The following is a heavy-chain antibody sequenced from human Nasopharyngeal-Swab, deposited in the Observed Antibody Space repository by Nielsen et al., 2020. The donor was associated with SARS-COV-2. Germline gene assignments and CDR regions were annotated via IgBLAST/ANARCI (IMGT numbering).Heavy chain of an antibody. J-gene: IGHJ4*02. CDR1: AYSFTTYW. CDR3: ARQALGRDGYINPDY. V-gene: IGHV5-51*01. D-gene: IGHD5-24*01. Sequence: GESLKISCKGSAYSFTTYWIGWVRQMPGKGLEWMGIIYPGDSDTRYSPSFQGQVTISADKSISTAYLQWSSLKASDTAMYYCARQALGRDGYINPDYWGQGTLVTVSS. CDR2: IYPGDSDT.